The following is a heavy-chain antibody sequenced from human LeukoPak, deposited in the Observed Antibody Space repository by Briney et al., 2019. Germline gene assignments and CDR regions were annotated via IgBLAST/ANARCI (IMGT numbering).Heavy chain of an antibody. J-gene: IGHJ6*02. D-gene: IGHD3-10*01. CDR3: AKDHTPFGSGSYSTRYYGMDV. CDR2: ISGSAAST. Sequence: TGGSLRLSCAASGFTFSSYWMSWVRQAPGKGLEWVSIISGSAASTDYADSVKGRFAISRYNSMTTLYLQKNSLRAEDTAVYFCAKDHTPFGSGSYSTRYYGMDVWGQGTTVIVSS. CDR1: GFTFSSYW. V-gene: IGHV3-23*01.